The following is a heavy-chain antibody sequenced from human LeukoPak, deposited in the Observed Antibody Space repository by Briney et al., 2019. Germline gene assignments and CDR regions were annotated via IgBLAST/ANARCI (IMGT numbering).Heavy chain of an antibody. J-gene: IGHJ4*02. CDR3: ASVSYNSSGYYTGFDY. V-gene: IGHV4-34*01. Sequence: PSETLSLTCAVYGGSFSGYYWSWNRQPPGKGLEWIGEINHSGSTNYNPSLKSRVTISVDTSKNQFSLKLSSVTAADTAVYYCASVSYNSSGYYTGFDYWGQGTLVTVSS. CDR2: INHSGST. D-gene: IGHD3-22*01. CDR1: GGSFSGYY.